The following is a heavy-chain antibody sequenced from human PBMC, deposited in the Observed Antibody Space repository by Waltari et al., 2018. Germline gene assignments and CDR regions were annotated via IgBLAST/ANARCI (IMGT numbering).Heavy chain of an antibody. CDR3: AREGIADRDSIFDV. Sequence: QVRLEESGPRLVKPSGTLSLTCSVTGDAIGLYRWTWIRQSAVQGLGWIGRVFASGSTKFKPSLRGRVTMAGDKSKIQFSLEMTSMTAADTATYYCAREGIADRDSIFDVWGQGILVTVSS. CDR1: GDAIGLYR. J-gene: IGHJ4*02. V-gene: IGHV4-4*07. CDR2: VFASGST. D-gene: IGHD6-13*01.